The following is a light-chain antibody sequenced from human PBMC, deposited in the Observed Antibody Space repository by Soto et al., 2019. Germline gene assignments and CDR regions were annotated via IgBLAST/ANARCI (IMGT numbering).Light chain of an antibody. Sequence: DIQMTQSPSTLSASVGDRVTITCRASQSISNWLAWYQQKPGKAPKLLIYDASNLESRVPSRFSGSGSVTEFTLTISSLQPDDSATYYCQQYNSFMTFGQGTKLEIK. CDR2: DAS. V-gene: IGKV1-5*01. CDR3: QQYNSFMT. J-gene: IGKJ2*01. CDR1: QSISNW.